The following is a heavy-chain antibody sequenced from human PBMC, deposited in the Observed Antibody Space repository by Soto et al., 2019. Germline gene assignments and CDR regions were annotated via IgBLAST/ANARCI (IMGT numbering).Heavy chain of an antibody. CDR1: GFTFSNYA. V-gene: IGHV3-23*01. J-gene: IGHJ4*02. Sequence: GGSLRLSCGASGFTFSNYAMSWIRQAPGKGLEWVSTIRETGNTYYADSVRGRFATSRDNSENTLYLQMSSLRAEDTAVYYCAKQQMGVIRALDYWGQGTLVTVSS. CDR2: IRETGNT. D-gene: IGHD1-26*01. CDR3: AKQQMGVIRALDY.